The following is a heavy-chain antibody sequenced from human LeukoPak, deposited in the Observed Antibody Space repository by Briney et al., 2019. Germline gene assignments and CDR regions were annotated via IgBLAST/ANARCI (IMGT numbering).Heavy chain of an antibody. V-gene: IGHV4-4*09. CDR1: GGSISSYY. CDR2: IYTSGST. J-gene: IGHJ6*03. Sequence: SETLSLTCTVSGGSISSYYWSWIRQSPGKGLEWIGYIYTSGSTNYNPSLKSRVTISVDTSKNQFSLKLSSVTAADTAVYYCARGGYSYGYYYYYYMDVWGKGTTVTVSS. CDR3: ARGGYSYGYYYYYYMDV. D-gene: IGHD5-18*01.